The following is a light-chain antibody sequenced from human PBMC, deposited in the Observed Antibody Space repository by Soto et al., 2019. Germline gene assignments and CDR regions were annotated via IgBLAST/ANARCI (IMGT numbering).Light chain of an antibody. CDR2: EVT. V-gene: IGLV2-14*01. Sequence: QSVLTQPASVSGSPGQSITISCTGSSSDVGGYNYVSWYQQHPGKAPKLIIYEVTYRPSGVSNRFSGSKSGNTASLTISGLQSEDEADYYCSSYASSYTWVFGGGTKVTVL. CDR3: SSYASSYTWV. J-gene: IGLJ3*02. CDR1: SSDVGGYNY.